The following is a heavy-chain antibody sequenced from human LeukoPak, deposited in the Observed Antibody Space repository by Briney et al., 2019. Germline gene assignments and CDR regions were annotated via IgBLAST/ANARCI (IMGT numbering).Heavy chain of an antibody. D-gene: IGHD3-22*01. V-gene: IGHV4-59*08. Sequence: SGTLSLTCTVSGGSISSYYWSWIRQPPGKGLEWIGYIYYSGSTNYNPSLKSRVTISVDTSKNQFSLKLSSVTAADTAVYYCARLSPIGDSSGYYYYYYGMDVWGQGTTVTVSS. CDR2: IYYSGST. CDR3: ARLSPIGDSSGYYYYYYGMDV. CDR1: GGSISSYY. J-gene: IGHJ6*02.